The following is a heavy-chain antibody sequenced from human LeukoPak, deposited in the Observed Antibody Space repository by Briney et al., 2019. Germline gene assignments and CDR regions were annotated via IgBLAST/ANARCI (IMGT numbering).Heavy chain of an antibody. CDR2: ISGSGGST. CDR1: GFTFSSYA. J-gene: IGHJ4*02. Sequence: GGSLRLSCAASGFTFSSYAMSWVRQAPGKGLEWVSAISGSGGSTYYADSVKGRSTISRDNTKNTLYLQMNSLRAEDTAVYYCARRTGAVDYWGQGTLVTVSS. V-gene: IGHV3-23*01. CDR3: ARRTGAVDY. D-gene: IGHD1-1*01.